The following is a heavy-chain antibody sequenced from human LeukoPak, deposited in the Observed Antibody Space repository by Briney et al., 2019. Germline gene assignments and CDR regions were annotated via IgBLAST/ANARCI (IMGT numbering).Heavy chain of an antibody. CDR2: IYSGGST. V-gene: IGHV3-66*01. CDR1: GFAVSSNY. Sequence: GGSLRLSCAASGFAVSSNYMSWVRQAPGKGLEWVSVIYSGGSTYYADSVKGRFTISRDNSKNTLYLQMNSLRAEDTAVYYCARDRIAVAGWREFGSLDYWGQGTLVTVSS. J-gene: IGHJ4*02. D-gene: IGHD6-19*01. CDR3: ARDRIAVAGWREFGSLDY.